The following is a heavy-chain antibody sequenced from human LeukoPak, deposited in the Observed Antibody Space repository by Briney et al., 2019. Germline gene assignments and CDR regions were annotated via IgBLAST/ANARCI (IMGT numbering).Heavy chain of an antibody. Sequence: ASVKVSCKASGYTFTSYGISWVRQAPGQGLEWMGWISAYNGNTNYAQKLQGRVTMTTDTSTSTAYMELRSLRSDDTAVYYCARDDRYFEWLRFSNWFDPWGQGTLVTVSS. V-gene: IGHV1-18*01. D-gene: IGHD3-9*01. CDR3: ARDDRYFEWLRFSNWFDP. CDR2: ISAYNGNT. J-gene: IGHJ5*02. CDR1: GYTFTSYG.